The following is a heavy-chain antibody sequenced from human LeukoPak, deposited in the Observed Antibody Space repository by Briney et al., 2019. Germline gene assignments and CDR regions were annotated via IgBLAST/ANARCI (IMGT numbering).Heavy chain of an antibody. D-gene: IGHD3-22*01. CDR2: VNSSSRTI. J-gene: IGHJ1*01. CDR3: ARLQGYDSRTE. Sequence: GGSLRLSCAASGFSFSTSGMIWVRQAPGKGLEWVSYVNSSSRTIYYSDSVKGRFTISRDNAKNSLYLQMSSLRAEDTAVYYCARLQGYDSRTEGGQGTLVTVSS. V-gene: IGHV3-48*04. CDR1: GFSFSTSG.